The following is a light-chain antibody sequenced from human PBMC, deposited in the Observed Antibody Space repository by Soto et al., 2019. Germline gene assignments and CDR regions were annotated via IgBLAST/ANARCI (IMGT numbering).Light chain of an antibody. V-gene: IGKV3-20*01. CDR1: QSVGSSY. J-gene: IGKJ5*01. Sequence: EIVLTQSPGTLSLSPGERATLSCRASQSVGSSYLAWYQQKPGQAPRLLIYGASSRATGTPDRFSGSGSGTDFTLTISRLEPEDFAVYYCQQYGSLITFGQGTRLEIK. CDR3: QQYGSLIT. CDR2: GAS.